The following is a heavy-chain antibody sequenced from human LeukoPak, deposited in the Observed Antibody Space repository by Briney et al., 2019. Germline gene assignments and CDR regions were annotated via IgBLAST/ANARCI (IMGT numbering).Heavy chain of an antibody. Sequence: GGSLRLSCAASGFTFSSYGMHWVRQVPGKGLEWAAVITYDGSNKYYADSVKGRFTISRDNSKNTLYLQMNSLRAEDTAVYFCAKDKGYSYGYWIFDYWGQGTLVTVSS. D-gene: IGHD5-18*01. J-gene: IGHJ4*02. CDR3: AKDKGYSYGYWIFDY. V-gene: IGHV3-30*18. CDR2: ITYDGSNK. CDR1: GFTFSSYG.